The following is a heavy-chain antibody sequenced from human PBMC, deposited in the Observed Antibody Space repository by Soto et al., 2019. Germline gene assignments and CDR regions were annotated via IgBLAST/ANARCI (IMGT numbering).Heavy chain of an antibody. Sequence: PGGALRLSCATSVCTFSRYWIHCVRQSQGEWLVWVSRISGDGAHTDYAEPVKGRFTVSRDIAKSTGYLQMNNLRAEDTAIYYWPRLGFGGGEDFWGQGSVFNVSS. J-gene: IGHJ4*02. CDR2: ISGDGAHT. D-gene: IGHD3-16*01. V-gene: IGHV3-74*01. CDR3: PRLGFGGGEDF. CDR1: VCTFSRYW.